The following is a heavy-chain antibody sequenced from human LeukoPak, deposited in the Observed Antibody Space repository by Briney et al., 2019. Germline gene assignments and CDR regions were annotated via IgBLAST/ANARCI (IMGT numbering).Heavy chain of an antibody. D-gene: IGHD6-6*01. CDR2: TIPIFGTA. CDR3: ARGGGSSSQHYGYMDV. J-gene: IGHJ6*03. Sequence: SSVTVSCLPSGGTVTSYAIRWVRPPPRDVRAWVGGTIPIFGTANYAQKFQGRVTITTDESTSTAYMELSSLRSEDTAVYYGARGGGSSSQHYGYMDVWGKGTTVTVSS. CDR1: GGTVTSYA. V-gene: IGHV1-69*05.